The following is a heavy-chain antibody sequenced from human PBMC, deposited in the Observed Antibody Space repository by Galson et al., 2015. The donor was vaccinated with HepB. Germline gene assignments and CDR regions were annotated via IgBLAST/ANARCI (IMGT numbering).Heavy chain of an antibody. CDR3: ARHKQTVTFYYGMDV. D-gene: IGHD4-17*01. Sequence: QSGAEVKKPGESLKISCKGSGYSFTSYWIGWVRQMPGKGLEWMGIIYPGDSDTRYSPSFQGQVTISADKSISTAYLQWSSLKASDTAMYYCARHKQTVTFYYGMDVWGQGTTVTVSS. V-gene: IGHV5-51*01. CDR2: IYPGDSDT. CDR1: GYSFTSYW. J-gene: IGHJ6*02.